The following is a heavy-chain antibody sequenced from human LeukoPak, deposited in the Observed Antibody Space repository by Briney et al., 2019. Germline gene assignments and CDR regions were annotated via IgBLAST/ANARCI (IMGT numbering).Heavy chain of an antibody. V-gene: IGHV3-23*01. CDR1: GLPFSLYA. CDR3: AKRNSNYFFDY. J-gene: IGHJ4*02. CDR2: ISSSGGST. Sequence: GGSLRLSCAASGLPFSLYAMTWVRQAPGKGLEWVSAISSSGGSTYYADSVKGRFTISRDNSKNMLYLQMNSLRAEDTAVYYCAKRNSNYFFDYWGQGTLVTVSS. D-gene: IGHD1/OR15-1a*01.